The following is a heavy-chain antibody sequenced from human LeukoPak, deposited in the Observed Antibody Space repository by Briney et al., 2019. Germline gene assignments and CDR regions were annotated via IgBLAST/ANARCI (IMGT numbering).Heavy chain of an antibody. CDR3: ARTGAINAAFDV. V-gene: IGHV3-74*01. CDR1: GFTYSSFW. Sequence: GGSLRLSCAASGFTYSSFWTHWVRQVPGKGLVWVSLINNDGSTTNYADSVKGRFTISRDNAKNTLYLQINSLRAEDTAVYYCARTGAINAAFDVWGQGTMVTVSS. J-gene: IGHJ3*01. CDR2: INNDGSTT.